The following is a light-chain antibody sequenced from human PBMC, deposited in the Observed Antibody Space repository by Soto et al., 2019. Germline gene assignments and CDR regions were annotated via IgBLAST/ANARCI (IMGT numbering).Light chain of an antibody. CDR3: AAWDDSLNGLV. J-gene: IGLJ1*01. CDR2: NNN. Sequence: QSVLTQPPSASGTPGQTVTISCSGSSSNIGSNTVNWYQQLPGTAPKLLIYNNNQRPSGGPDRFSGSKSGTSTSLAISGLQSDDEDDYYCAAWDDSLNGLVFGTGTKVTVL. CDR1: SSNIGSNT. V-gene: IGLV1-44*01.